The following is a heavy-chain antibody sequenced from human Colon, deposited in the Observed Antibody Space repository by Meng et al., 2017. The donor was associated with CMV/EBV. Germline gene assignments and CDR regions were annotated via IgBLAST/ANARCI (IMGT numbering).Heavy chain of an antibody. D-gene: IGHD3-3*02. Sequence: GESLKISCAASGFTFSSYNMNWVRQAPGEGLEWSSYISDNGRKRYYGDSVKGRFNVSRDNAENSLYLQMNSLRAEDTAVYYCARDQDVLSFLEWFALGMDVWGQGTAVTVSS. CDR3: ARDQDVLSFLEWFALGMDV. CDR2: ISDNGRKR. J-gene: IGHJ6*02. CDR1: GFTFSSYN. V-gene: IGHV3-21*05.